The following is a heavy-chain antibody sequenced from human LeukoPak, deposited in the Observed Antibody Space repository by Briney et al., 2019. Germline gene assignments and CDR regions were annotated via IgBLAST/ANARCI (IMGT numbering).Heavy chain of an antibody. J-gene: IGHJ1*01. CDR2: ISGSVGST. CDR3: ARDGHSSSWYGYFQH. CDR1: GFTFSSYA. D-gene: IGHD6-13*01. Sequence: GGSLRLSCAASGFTFSSYAMSWVRQAPGKGLEWVSAISGSVGSTYYADSVKGRFTISRDNSKNTLYLQMNSLRAEDTAVYYCARDGHSSSWYGYFQHWGQGTLVTVSS. V-gene: IGHV3-23*01.